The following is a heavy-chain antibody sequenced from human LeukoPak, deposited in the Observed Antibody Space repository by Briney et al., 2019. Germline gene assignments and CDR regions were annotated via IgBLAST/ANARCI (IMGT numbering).Heavy chain of an antibody. CDR2: IIPILGIA. Sequence: ASVKVSCKASGGTFSSYTISWVRQAPGQGLEWMGRIIPILGIANYAQKFQGRVTITTDESTSTAYMELSSLRSEDTAVYYCARGERKYYYGSGSYYPTWGQGTLVTVSS. CDR1: GGTFSSYT. D-gene: IGHD3-10*01. J-gene: IGHJ5*02. CDR3: ARGERKYYYGSGSYYPT. V-gene: IGHV1-69*16.